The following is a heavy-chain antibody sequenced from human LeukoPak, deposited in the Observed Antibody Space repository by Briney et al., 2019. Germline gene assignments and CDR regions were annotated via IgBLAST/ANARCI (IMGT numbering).Heavy chain of an antibody. CDR2: ISYDGSNK. J-gene: IGHJ3*02. D-gene: IGHD4-17*01. V-gene: IGHV3-30*04. CDR3: AREGGDYVAMGAFDI. Sequence: GGSLRLSCAASGFTLSSYAMHWVRQAPGKGLEWVAVISYDGSNKYYADSVKGRFTISRDNSKNTLYLQMNSLRAEDPAVYYCAREGGDYVAMGAFDIWGQGTMVTVSS. CDR1: GFTLSSYA.